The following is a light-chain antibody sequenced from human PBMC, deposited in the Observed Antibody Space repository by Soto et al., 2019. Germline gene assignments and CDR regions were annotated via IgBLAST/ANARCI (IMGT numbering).Light chain of an antibody. J-gene: IGLJ1*01. CDR1: SSDVGGYNY. Sequence: QSALTQPASVSGSPGQSITISCTGTSSDVGGYNYVSWYQQHPGKAPKLMIYDVSNRPSGVSNRFSGSKSGNTASLTISGLQDEDEAYYYCSSYTSSSSFGTGTKLTVL. CDR3: SSYTSSSS. CDR2: DVS. V-gene: IGLV2-14*01.